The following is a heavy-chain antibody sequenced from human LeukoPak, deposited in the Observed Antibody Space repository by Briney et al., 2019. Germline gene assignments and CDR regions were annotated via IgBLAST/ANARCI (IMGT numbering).Heavy chain of an antibody. Sequence: ESSETLSLTCTVSGDSFSYFYWSWIRQPPGKGLEWIGYIYNSGSTNYNPSLKSRVTISLDTSKNQFSLKLSSVTAADTAVYYCARGVVAAAGRTFDFWGQGTLVTVSS. CDR3: ARGVVAAAGRTFDF. J-gene: IGHJ4*02. D-gene: IGHD6-13*01. CDR1: GDSFSYFY. CDR2: IYNSGST. V-gene: IGHV4-59*01.